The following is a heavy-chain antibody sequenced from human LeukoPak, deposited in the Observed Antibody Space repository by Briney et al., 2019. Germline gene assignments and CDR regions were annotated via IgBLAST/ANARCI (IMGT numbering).Heavy chain of an antibody. J-gene: IGHJ4*02. CDR3: ARYYYGSGSYPQGY. V-gene: IGHV3-23*01. Sequence: GGSLRLSCAASGFTFSSYAMSWVRQAPGKGLEWVSAISGSGGSTYYADSVKGRFTISRDNSKNTLYLQMNSLRAEDTAVYYCARYYYGSGSYPQGYWGQGTLVTVSS. D-gene: IGHD3-10*01. CDR1: GFTFSSYA. CDR2: ISGSGGST.